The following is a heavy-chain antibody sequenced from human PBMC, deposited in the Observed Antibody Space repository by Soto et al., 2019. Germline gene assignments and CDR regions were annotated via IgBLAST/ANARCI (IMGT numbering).Heavy chain of an antibody. V-gene: IGHV3-33*01. CDR1: GFTFSSYG. D-gene: IGHD6-19*01. CDR3: VYSSGWYYFDY. Sequence: GGSLRLSCAASGFTFSSYGMHWVRQAPGKGLEWVAVIWYDGSNKYYADSVKGRFTLSRDNSRNTLYLQMNSLRAEDTAVYYCVYSSGWYYFDYWGQGTLVTVS. J-gene: IGHJ4*02. CDR2: IWYDGSNK.